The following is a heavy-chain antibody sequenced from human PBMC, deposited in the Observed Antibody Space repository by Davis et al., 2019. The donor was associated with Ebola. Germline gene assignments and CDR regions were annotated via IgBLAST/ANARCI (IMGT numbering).Heavy chain of an antibody. Sequence: ASSVPVSCLASLYTFTSYAMHWVRQAPGQRLAWMGWINACNGNTKYSQKFQGRVTITRDTSASTAYMELSSLRSDDTAVYYCARVITMVRAGGWFDPWGQGTLVTVSS. CDR3: ARVITMVRAGGWFDP. D-gene: IGHD3-10*01. V-gene: IGHV1-3*01. CDR1: LYTFTSYA. CDR2: INACNGNT. J-gene: IGHJ5*02.